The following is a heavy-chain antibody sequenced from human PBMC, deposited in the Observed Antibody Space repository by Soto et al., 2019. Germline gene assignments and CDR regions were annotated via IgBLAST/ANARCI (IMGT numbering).Heavy chain of an antibody. CDR1: GGYISSSSYY. V-gene: IGHV4-39*01. CDR3: ARPLRDSTIFGVVINYGMDV. D-gene: IGHD3-3*01. Sequence: SETLSLTCTVSGGYISSSSYYWGWIRQPPGKGLEWIGSIYYSGSTYYNPSLKSRVTISVDTSKNQFSLKLSSVTAADTAVYYCARPLRDSTIFGVVINYGMDVWGQGTTVTVSS. CDR2: IYYSGST. J-gene: IGHJ6*02.